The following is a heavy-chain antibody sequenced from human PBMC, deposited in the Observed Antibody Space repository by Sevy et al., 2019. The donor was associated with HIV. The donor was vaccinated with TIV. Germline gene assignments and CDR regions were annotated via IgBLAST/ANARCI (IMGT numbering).Heavy chain of an antibody. V-gene: IGHV3-30-3*01. CDR1: GFTFSSYA. CDR3: ARDSERWVEEYGMDV. D-gene: IGHD3-10*01. J-gene: IGHJ6*02. Sequence: GGSQRLSCAASGFTFSSYAMHWVRQAPGKGLEWVAVISYDGSNKYYADSVKGRFTISRDNSKNTLYLQMNSLRAEDTAVYYCARDSERWVEEYGMDVWGQGTTVTVSS. CDR2: ISYDGSNK.